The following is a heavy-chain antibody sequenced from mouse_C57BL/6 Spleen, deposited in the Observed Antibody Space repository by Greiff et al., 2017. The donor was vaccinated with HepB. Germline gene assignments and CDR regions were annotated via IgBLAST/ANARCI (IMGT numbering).Heavy chain of an antibody. CDR2: ICRGGST. D-gene: IGHD2-2*01. CDR1: GFSLTSYG. J-gene: IGHJ4*01. Sequence: VQLQQSGPGLVQPSQCLSITCTVSGFSLTSYGVHWVRQSPGKGLEWLGVICRGGSTDYNAAFMYSLSITTDNSKSQVFCKMNSLQADDTAVYYCAKKVRNYYAIDYWGQGTSVTVSS. V-gene: IGHV2-5*01. CDR3: AKKVRNYYAIDY.